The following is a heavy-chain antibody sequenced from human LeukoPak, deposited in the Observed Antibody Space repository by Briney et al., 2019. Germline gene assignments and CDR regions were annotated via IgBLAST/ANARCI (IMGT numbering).Heavy chain of an antibody. CDR1: AFSFSSYA. CDR3: ARSGYNRFDY. J-gene: IGHJ4*02. CDR2: ISGSGRGGST. Sequence: GGSLRLSCATSAFSFSSYAMTWVRQAPGKGLEWVSGISGSGRGGSTYYADSVKGRFTISRDNSKNTLYLQMNSLRAEDTAIYYCARSGYNRFDYWGQGTLVTVSS. V-gene: IGHV3-23*01. D-gene: IGHD5-24*01.